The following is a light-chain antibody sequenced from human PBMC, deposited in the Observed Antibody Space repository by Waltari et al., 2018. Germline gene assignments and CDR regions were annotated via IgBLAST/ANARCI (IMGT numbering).Light chain of an antibody. CDR1: SSNVGGYNY. V-gene: IGLV2-11*02. Sequence: QSALTQPRSVSGSPGQSVTISCTGTSSNVGGYNYVSWYQQHPGKAPKLMIYDTPQRPSGVPDRFSGSKSGNTASLTISGLQADDEADYYCCSYAGSFTLLFGGGTRVTVL. CDR2: DTP. J-gene: IGLJ2*01. CDR3: CSYAGSFTLL.